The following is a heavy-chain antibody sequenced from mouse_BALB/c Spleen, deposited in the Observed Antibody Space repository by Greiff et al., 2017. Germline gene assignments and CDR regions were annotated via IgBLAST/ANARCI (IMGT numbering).Heavy chain of an antibody. Sequence: EVMLVESGGDLVKPGGSLKLSCAASGFTFSSYGMSWVRQTPDKRLEWVATISSGGSYTYYPDSVKGRFTISRDNAKNTLYLQMSSLKSEDTAMYYCARLLHYAMDYWGQGTSVTVSS. CDR3: ARLLHYAMDY. CDR1: GFTFSSYG. J-gene: IGHJ4*01. V-gene: IGHV5-6*02. CDR2: ISSGGSYT.